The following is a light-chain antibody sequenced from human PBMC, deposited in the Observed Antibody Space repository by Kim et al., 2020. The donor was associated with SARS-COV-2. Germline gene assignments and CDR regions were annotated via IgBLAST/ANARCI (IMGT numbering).Light chain of an antibody. Sequence: DIQMTQSPSTLSASVGDRVTITCRASQSVDSWLVWYQQKPGKVPKLLIYKASILESGVPSRFSGSGSGTEFSLTISSLQPDDSSTYYCQQHISYPLTFGGGTKLEIK. CDR1: QSVDSW. CDR3: QQHISYPLT. CDR2: KAS. J-gene: IGKJ4*01. V-gene: IGKV1-5*03.